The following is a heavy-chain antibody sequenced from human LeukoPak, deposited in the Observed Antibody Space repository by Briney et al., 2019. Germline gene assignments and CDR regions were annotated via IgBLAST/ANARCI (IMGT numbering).Heavy chain of an antibody. Sequence: GASVEVSCKASGYTFTAYYMHWVRQAPGQGLECMGWINPNSGGTNYAQKCQGRVTMTRDTSISTAYMELSRLKSDDTAVYYCARGNEGYCSGGSCYVGVWFDPWGQGTRVTV. J-gene: IGHJ5*02. CDR3: ARGNEGYCSGGSCYVGVWFDP. D-gene: IGHD2-15*01. CDR1: GYTFTAYY. V-gene: IGHV1-2*02. CDR2: INPNSGGT.